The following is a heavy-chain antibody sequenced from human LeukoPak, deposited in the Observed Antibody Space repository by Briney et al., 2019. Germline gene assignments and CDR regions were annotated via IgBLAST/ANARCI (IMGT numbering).Heavy chain of an antibody. V-gene: IGHV3-74*01. J-gene: IGHJ2*01. Sequence: GGSLRLSCSASGFTLSGYWIHWVRQAPGKGLVWVSSISKDDRGITYADSVKGRFTISTDNAKNAVHLQMNSLRVDDTAVYYCARVHDSRWRKDWYFDLWGRGTLVTVSS. CDR3: ARVHDSRWRKDWYFDL. CDR1: GFTLSGYW. CDR2: ISKDDRGI. D-gene: IGHD3-16*02.